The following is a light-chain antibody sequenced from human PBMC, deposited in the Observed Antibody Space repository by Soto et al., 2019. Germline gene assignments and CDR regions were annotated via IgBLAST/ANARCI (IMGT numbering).Light chain of an antibody. V-gene: IGKV4-1*01. CDR1: QSLFFRSKNKDY. Sequence: DIVMTQSPDSLAVSLGERATINCKSSQSLFFRSKNKDYLAWYQHKPGQPPKLLFYWSTTRESGVPDRCSGSGSGTDFTLTISSLQAEDVAVYYCHQYYSIPYSFGQGTKLEIK. CDR2: WST. J-gene: IGKJ2*03. CDR3: HQYYSIPYS.